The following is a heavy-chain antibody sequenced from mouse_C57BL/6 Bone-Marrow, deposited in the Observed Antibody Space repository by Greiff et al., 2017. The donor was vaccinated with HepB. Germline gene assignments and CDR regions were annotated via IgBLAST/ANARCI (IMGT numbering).Heavy chain of an antibody. CDR1: GFNIKDDY. CDR2: IDPENGDT. J-gene: IGHJ2*01. V-gene: IGHV14-4*01. CDR3: TTSGGFDY. Sequence: VQLQQSGAELVRPGASVKLSCTASGFNIKDDYMHWVKQRPEQGLEWIGWIDPENGDTEYASKFQGKATITADTSSNTAYLQLSSLTSEDTAVCYCTTSGGFDYWGRGTTLTVSS.